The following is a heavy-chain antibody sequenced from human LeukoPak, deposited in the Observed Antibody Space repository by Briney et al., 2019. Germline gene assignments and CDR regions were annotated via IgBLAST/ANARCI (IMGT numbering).Heavy chain of an antibody. D-gene: IGHD2-15*01. CDR1: GFTVSTTY. Sequence: GGSLRLSCAASGFTVSTTYMSSVRHAPGKGLEWVSVIYSGCSTYYADSVKGRFTISRDNSKNTLYLQMNSLRAEDTAVYYCARVAYSASDYWGQGTLVTVSS. CDR3: ARVAYSASDY. CDR2: IYSGCST. V-gene: IGHV3-66*01. J-gene: IGHJ4*02.